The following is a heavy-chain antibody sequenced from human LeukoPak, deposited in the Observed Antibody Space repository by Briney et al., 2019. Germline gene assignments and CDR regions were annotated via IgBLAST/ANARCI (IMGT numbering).Heavy chain of an antibody. D-gene: IGHD2-15*01. CDR1: GFTFSRYA. V-gene: IGHV3-64*01. CDR3: AKAPVTSCRGAFCYPLDS. CDR2: INNNGGST. Sequence: GGSLRLSCAASGFTFSRYAMHWVRQAPGKGLEYVSGINNNGGSTFYANSVRGRFTISRDSSKNTLYLQMNNLRTEDAAIYYCAKAPVTSCRGAFCYPLDSWGQGTLVTVSS. J-gene: IGHJ4*02.